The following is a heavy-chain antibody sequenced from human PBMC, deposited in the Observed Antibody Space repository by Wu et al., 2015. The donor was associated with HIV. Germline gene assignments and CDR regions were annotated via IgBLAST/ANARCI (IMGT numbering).Heavy chain of an antibody. CDR3: AKEVGQPGYLQD. J-gene: IGHJ1*01. V-gene: IGHV1-69*01. Sequence: QVHLEQSGGEVKKPGASVRVSCKASGYSFNDYGITWVRQAPGQGLEWMGGIIPTLFGTINYAQKFQDRVTIIADESTGTMYMELSSLRSDDTAVYYYAKEVGQPGYLQDWGQGTLVTVSS. CDR2: IIPTLFGTI. D-gene: IGHD2-2*01. CDR1: GYSFNDYG.